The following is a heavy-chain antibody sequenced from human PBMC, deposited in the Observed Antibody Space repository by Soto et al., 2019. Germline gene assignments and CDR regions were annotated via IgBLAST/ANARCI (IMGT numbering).Heavy chain of an antibody. V-gene: IGHV5-51*01. CDR2: IYPGDSDT. J-gene: IGHJ6*02. CDR3: AKLGRNGYYYVMDV. Sequence: GESLKISCKGSGYSFTSYWIGWVRQMPGKGLEWMGIIYPGDSDTRYSPSFQGQVTISADKSISTAYLQMNSLRAEDTAVYYCAKLGRNGYYYVMDVWGQGTTVTVSS. CDR1: GYSFTSYW. D-gene: IGHD2-8*01.